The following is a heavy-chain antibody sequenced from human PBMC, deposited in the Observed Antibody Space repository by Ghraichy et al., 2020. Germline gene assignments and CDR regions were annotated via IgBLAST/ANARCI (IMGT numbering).Heavy chain of an antibody. Sequence: SVKVSCKASGGTFSSYAISWVRQAPGQGLEWMGGIIPIFGTANCAQKFQGRVTITADESTSTAYMELSSLRSEDTAVYYCARENCSSTSCYEHYGMDVWGQGTTVTVSS. CDR3: ARENCSSTSCYEHYGMDV. V-gene: IGHV1-69*13. CDR2: IIPIFGTA. CDR1: GGTFSSYA. J-gene: IGHJ6*02. D-gene: IGHD2-2*01.